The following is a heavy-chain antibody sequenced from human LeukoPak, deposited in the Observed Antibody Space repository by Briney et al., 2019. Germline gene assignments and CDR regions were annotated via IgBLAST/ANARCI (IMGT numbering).Heavy chain of an antibody. CDR1: GNTFTSYY. CDR2: IKPNSGDT. Sequence: GASVKVSCKASGNTFTSYYMHWVRQAPGQGLEWMGRIKPNSGDTDYAQKFQGRVTMTRDTSISTAYMELSRLRSDDTAVYYCARYGDYGAFDIWGQGTMVTVSS. V-gene: IGHV1-2*06. J-gene: IGHJ3*02. CDR3: ARYGDYGAFDI. D-gene: IGHD4-17*01.